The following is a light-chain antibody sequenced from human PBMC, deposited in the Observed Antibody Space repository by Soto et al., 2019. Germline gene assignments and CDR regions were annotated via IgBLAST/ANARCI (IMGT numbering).Light chain of an antibody. Sequence: EIVMTQSPATLYVSPGERATLSCRASQSVGSNLAWYQQKPGQSPRLLIYGASTRATGIPARFSGSGSGTEFTLPISSLQSEDFAMYFCQQYNNWPPDRTFGQGTKVEIK. CDR1: QSVGSN. J-gene: IGKJ1*01. CDR3: QQYNNWPPDRT. CDR2: GAS. V-gene: IGKV3-15*01.